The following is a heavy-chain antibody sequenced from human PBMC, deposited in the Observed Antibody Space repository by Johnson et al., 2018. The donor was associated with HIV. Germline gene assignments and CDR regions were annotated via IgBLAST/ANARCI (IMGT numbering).Heavy chain of an antibody. V-gene: IGHV3-33*06. CDR2: IWYDGSNK. CDR1: GFTFSSYG. CDR3: AKGRSMYYNFWSGPDAFDI. Sequence: QVQLVESGGGVVQPGRSLRLSCAASGFTFSSYGMHWVRQAPGKWLECVAVIWYDGSNKYYADSVKGRFTISRDNSKNTLYLQMNSLRAEDTAVYYCAKGRSMYYNFWSGPDAFDIWGQGTMATVSS. J-gene: IGHJ3*02. D-gene: IGHD3-3*01.